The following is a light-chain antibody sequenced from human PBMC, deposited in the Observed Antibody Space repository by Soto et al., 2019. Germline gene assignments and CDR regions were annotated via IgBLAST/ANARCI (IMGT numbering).Light chain of an antibody. J-gene: IGKJ1*01. V-gene: IGKV3-11*01. CDR1: QSVSRY. CDR2: DAS. CDR3: LQRSDWPWT. Sequence: DIVLTQSPATLSLSPGERATLSCRASQSVSRYLAWYQQKPGQAPRLLIYDASNRATGIPARFSGSGSGTDFTLTIGSLEPEDFAVYYCLQRSDWPWTFGQGTKVEIK.